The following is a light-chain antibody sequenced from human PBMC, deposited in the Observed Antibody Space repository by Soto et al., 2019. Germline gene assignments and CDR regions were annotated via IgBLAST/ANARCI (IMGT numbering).Light chain of an antibody. Sequence: QSVLTQPASVSGSPGQSITISCTGTSSDVGRYNYVSWYQQHPGKAPKLMIYEVTNRPSGVSNRFSGSKSGNTASLTISGLQAEDEADYYCSSYTRTIRTSTLYVFGTGTKVTVL. V-gene: IGLV2-14*01. J-gene: IGLJ1*01. CDR3: SSYTRTIRTSTLYV. CDR1: SSDVGRYNY. CDR2: EVT.